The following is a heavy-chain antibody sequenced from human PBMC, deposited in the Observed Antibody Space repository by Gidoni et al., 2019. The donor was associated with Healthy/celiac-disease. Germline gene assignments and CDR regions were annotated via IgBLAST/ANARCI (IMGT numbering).Heavy chain of an antibody. CDR3: ARAIEITTEESFDY. Sequence: QVQLVESGGGVVQPGRSLILSCAASGFTLSSYAMHWVRQAPGKGLEWVAVISYEGSNKYYADSVKGRFTITRDNSKNTLYLQMNSLRAEDTAVYYCARAIEITTEESFDYWGQGTLVTVSS. D-gene: IGHD3-16*01. CDR2: ISYEGSNK. CDR1: GFTLSSYA. J-gene: IGHJ4*02. V-gene: IGHV3-30-3*01.